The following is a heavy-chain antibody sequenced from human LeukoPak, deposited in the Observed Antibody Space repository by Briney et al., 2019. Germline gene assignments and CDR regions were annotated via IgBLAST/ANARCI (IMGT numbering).Heavy chain of an antibody. Sequence: GASVKVSCKASGGTFSSYAISWVRQAPGQGLEWMGRIIPILGIANYAQKFQGRVTITADKSTSTAYMGLSSLRSEDTAVYYCARDGDSSSWYHGNFDYWGQGTLVTVSS. CDR1: GGTFSSYA. J-gene: IGHJ4*02. CDR3: ARDGDSSSWYHGNFDY. V-gene: IGHV1-69*04. D-gene: IGHD6-13*01. CDR2: IIPILGIA.